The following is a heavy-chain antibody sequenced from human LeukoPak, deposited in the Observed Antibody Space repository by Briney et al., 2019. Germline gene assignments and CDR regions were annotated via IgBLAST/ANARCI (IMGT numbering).Heavy chain of an antibody. CDR1: GDSVSSNSAA. V-gene: IGHV6-1*01. Sequence: SQTLSLTCAISGDSVSSNSAAWNWIRQSPSRGLEWLGRTYYRSKWYNDYAVSVKSRITINPDTSKNQFSLQLNSVTPEDTAVYYCARIGYSYGSKSEDTWFDPWGQGTLVTVSS. D-gene: IGHD5-18*01. CDR3: ARIGYSYGSKSEDTWFDP. J-gene: IGHJ5*02. CDR2: TYYRSKWYN.